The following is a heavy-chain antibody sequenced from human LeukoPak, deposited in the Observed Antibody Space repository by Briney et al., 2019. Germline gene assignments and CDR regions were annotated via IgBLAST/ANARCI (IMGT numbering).Heavy chain of an antibody. CDR3: EREGSATQKKRRWFDP. CDR1: GYTITSHG. V-gene: IGHV1-18*01. D-gene: IGHD1-26*01. Sequence: ASVKVSCKASGYTITSHGISWVRQAPGQGLEWMGWISAYNGNTNYAQKLHGRVTMTTDTSTSTAYMELRSLRSDDTAVYYCEREGSATQKKRRWFDPWGQGTLVTVSS. CDR2: ISAYNGNT. J-gene: IGHJ5*02.